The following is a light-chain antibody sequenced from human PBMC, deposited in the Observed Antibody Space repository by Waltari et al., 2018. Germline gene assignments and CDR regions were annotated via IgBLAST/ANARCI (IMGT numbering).Light chain of an antibody. CDR3: QQFKSYPLT. V-gene: IGKV1-17*01. CDR2: TAT. J-gene: IGKJ4*01. Sequence: DIQMTQSPSSLSASVGDRVTITCRASQGIRNDLGWYQQKPGKAPKRLIYTATSLESGVPSRFSGSRSETEFTLTISSLQPEDFATYYCQQFKSYPLTFGGGTKVEIK. CDR1: QGIRND.